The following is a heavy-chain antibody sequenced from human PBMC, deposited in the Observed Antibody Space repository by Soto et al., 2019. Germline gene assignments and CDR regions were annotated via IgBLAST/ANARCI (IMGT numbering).Heavy chain of an antibody. J-gene: IGHJ5*02. Sequence: SETLSLTCAVYGASLSDNYCNWLRQPPGKGLEWIGEINHSGNTNYNLSLRSRVTISIDTSKNQLSLNLRSVSAADTAVYYCARGRGKFDAWGQGTPVTVSS. CDR3: ARGRGKFDA. CDR2: INHSGNT. V-gene: IGHV4-34*01. D-gene: IGHD6-13*01. CDR1: GASLSDNY.